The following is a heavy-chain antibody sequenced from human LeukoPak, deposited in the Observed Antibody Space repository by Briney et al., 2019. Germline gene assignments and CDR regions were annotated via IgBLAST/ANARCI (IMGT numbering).Heavy chain of an antibody. CDR1: GGSMSSHD. CDR2: VYYSGST. CDR3: ARVYQSAEYYFDY. J-gene: IGHJ4*02. D-gene: IGHD2-2*01. Sequence: PSETLSLTCTVSGGSMSSHDWTWIRQPPGKGLEWIGNVYYSGSTDYNPSLKSRVTISVDTSKNQFSLKLTSVTAADTAVYYCARVYQSAEYYFDYWGQGNLVSVSS. V-gene: IGHV4-59*11.